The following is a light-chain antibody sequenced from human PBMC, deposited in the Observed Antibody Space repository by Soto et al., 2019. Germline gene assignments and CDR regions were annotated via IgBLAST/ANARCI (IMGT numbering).Light chain of an antibody. Sequence: EIVLTQSLVTLSLSPGERATLSCRASQSVSGYLAWYQQKPGQAPRLLIYDVSNRATGIPARFSGSGSGTDFTLTISSLEPEDFAIYYCQQRDYWQVTFGQGTRLEIK. V-gene: IGKV3-11*01. CDR1: QSVSGY. CDR2: DVS. J-gene: IGKJ5*01. CDR3: QQRDYWQVT.